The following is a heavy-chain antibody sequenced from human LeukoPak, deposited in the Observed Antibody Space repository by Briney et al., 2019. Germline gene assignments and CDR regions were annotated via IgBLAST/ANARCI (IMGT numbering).Heavy chain of an antibody. CDR1: GVSISSYY. CDR3: ARGGGDRTESRPFDY. Sequence: AETLSLTCTVCGVSISSYYWSWIRQAAGKGREGIGYVYYSGSTNYNPSLTSRATISVDTSKNQFSLKLSSVTAADTAVYYCARGGGDRTESRPFDYWGQGTLVTVSS. CDR2: VYYSGST. V-gene: IGHV4-59*01. J-gene: IGHJ4*02. D-gene: IGHD2-21*02.